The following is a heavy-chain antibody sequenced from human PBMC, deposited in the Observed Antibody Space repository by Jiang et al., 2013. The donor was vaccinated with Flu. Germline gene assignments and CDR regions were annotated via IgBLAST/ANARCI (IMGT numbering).Heavy chain of an antibody. CDR3: ARRGPALNRYSFDT. V-gene: IGHV5-51*01. D-gene: IGHD2-2*01. J-gene: IGHJ5*02. Sequence: DSDTKYSPSFEGQVTISADKSINTAYLQWRSLKASDTAIYYCARRGPALNRYSFDTWGQGTLVTVSS. CDR2: DSDT.